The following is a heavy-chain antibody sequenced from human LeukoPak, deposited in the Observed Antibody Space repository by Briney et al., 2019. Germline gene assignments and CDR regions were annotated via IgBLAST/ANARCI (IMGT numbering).Heavy chain of an antibody. CDR3: ARGRGGYSYGYRYYYYYYMDV. J-gene: IGHJ6*03. D-gene: IGHD5-18*01. CDR2: INHSGST. Sequence: SETLSLTCAVYGGSFSGYYWSWIRQPPGKGLEWIGEINHSGSTNYDPSLKSRVTISVDTSKNQFSLKLSSVTAADTAVYYCARGRGGYSYGYRYYYYYYMDVRGKGTTVTVSS. CDR1: GGSFSGYY. V-gene: IGHV4-34*01.